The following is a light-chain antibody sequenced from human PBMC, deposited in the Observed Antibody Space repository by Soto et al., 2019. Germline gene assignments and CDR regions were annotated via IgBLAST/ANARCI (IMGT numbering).Light chain of an antibody. CDR2: EVN. Sequence: QSVLTHPASVSGSPGQSITISCTGSSSDIGSYNRVSWYQQPPGTAPKLIIYEVNNRPSGVPDRFSGSKSGNTASLTISGLQAEEEADYYCNSFTTSSTYVFGTGTKVTVL. V-gene: IGLV2-18*02. CDR3: NSFTTSSTYV. J-gene: IGLJ1*01. CDR1: SSDIGSYNR.